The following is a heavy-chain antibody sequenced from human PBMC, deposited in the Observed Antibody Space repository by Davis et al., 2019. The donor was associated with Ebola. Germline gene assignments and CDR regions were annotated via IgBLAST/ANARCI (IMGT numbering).Heavy chain of an antibody. CDR1: GFTFSSYA. CDR3: TSTPPTLWDY. J-gene: IGHJ4*02. Sequence: GESLKIPCAASGFTFSSYAMHWVRQASGKGLEWVGRIRSKANSYATAYAASVKGRFTISRDDSKNTAYLQMNSLKTEDTAVYYCTSTPPTLWDYWGQGTLVTVSS. V-gene: IGHV3-73*01. CDR2: IRSKANSYAT. D-gene: IGHD3-16*01.